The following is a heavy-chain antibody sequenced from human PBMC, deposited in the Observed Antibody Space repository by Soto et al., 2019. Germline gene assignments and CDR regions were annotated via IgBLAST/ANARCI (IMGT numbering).Heavy chain of an antibody. CDR2: INPNSGAT. V-gene: IGHV1-2*02. Sequence: DSVEVYFKAYGYPFSGYYIHLVRQAPGQGLEWMGWINPNSGATNSAQKFQGRVTMTWDTSITSAYMELSSLTSDDTAVYFCARESPIAGARCFDYWGQGTMVTVTS. D-gene: IGHD1-26*01. J-gene: IGHJ4*02. CDR3: ARESPIAGARCFDY. CDR1: GYPFSGYY.